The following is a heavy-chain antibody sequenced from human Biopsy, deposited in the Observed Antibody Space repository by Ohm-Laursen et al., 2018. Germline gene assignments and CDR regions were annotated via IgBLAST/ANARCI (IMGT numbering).Heavy chain of an antibody. V-gene: IGHV4-4*07. CDR2: IYPGGST. J-gene: IGHJ3*01. Sequence: GTLSLTCTVSGCDINNYYWSWIRQPAGKGLEWIGRIYPGGSTNYNPSLKSRVTMSVDTSKKQISLRLRSFTAADTAMYYCASVVLGPTNDAFDLWGQGTMVGVSS. CDR1: GCDINNYY. D-gene: IGHD3-22*01. CDR3: ASVVLGPTNDAFDL.